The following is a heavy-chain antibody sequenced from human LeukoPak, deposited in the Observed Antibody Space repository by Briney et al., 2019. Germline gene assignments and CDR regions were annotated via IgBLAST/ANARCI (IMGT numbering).Heavy chain of an antibody. CDR1: GGSFSGYY. CDR3: ARGQLLAAAGGFDY. Sequence: SETLSLTCAVYGGSFSGYYWSWIRQPPGKGLEWIGEINHSGSTNYSPSLKSRVTISVDTSKNQFSLKLSSVTAADTAVYYCARGQLLAAAGGFDYWGQGTLVTVSS. D-gene: IGHD6-13*01. J-gene: IGHJ4*02. CDR2: INHSGST. V-gene: IGHV4-34*01.